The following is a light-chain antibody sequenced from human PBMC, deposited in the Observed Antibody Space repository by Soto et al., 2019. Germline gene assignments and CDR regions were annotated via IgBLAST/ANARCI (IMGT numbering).Light chain of an antibody. CDR1: SSDVGGYKY. Sequence: QSALTQPPSASGSPGQSVTISCTGTSSDVGGYKYVSWYQQHPGKAPKLLIYEVSKRPSGVPDRSSGTNSGNTASLTVSGLQAEDEADYYGSSYAGIYNWVFGGGTQLTVL. CDR2: EVS. J-gene: IGLJ3*02. CDR3: SSYAGIYNWV. V-gene: IGLV2-8*01.